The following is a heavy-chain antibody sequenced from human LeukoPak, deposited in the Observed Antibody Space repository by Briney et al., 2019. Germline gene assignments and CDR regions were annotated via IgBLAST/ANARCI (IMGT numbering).Heavy chain of an antibody. J-gene: IGHJ4*02. CDR1: GFLFNKYW. CDR2: IKEDDSEI. Sequence: GGSLRLSCAASGFLFNKYWMTWVRQAPGKGLEWVANIKEDDSEIYYVDSVKGRFTISRDNAKNSLYLQMNSLRVEDTAVYFCARGQHRIAAPGTGFDYWGQGTLVTVSS. CDR3: ARGQHRIAAPGTGFDY. V-gene: IGHV3-7*01. D-gene: IGHD6-13*01.